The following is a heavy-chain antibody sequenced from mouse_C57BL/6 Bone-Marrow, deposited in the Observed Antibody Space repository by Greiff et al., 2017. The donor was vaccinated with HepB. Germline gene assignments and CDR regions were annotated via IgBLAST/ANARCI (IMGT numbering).Heavy chain of an antibody. CDR1: GFSLTSYG. CDR2: IWRGGST. J-gene: IGHJ4*01. D-gene: IGHD2-4*01. Sequence: VQRVESGPGLVQPSQSLSITCTVSGFSLTSYGVHWVRQSPGKGLEWLGVIWRGGSTDYNAAFMSRLSITKDNSKSQVFFKMNSLQADDTAIYYCAKNGDYERVYAMDYWGQGTSVTVSS. CDR3: AKNGDYERVYAMDY. V-gene: IGHV2-5*01.